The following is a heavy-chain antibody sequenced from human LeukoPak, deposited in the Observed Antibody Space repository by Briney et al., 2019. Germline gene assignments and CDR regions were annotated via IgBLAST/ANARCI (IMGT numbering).Heavy chain of an antibody. V-gene: IGHV3-74*01. CDR1: GFIFSSYW. D-gene: IGHD4-11*01. CDR2: INSDGSST. J-gene: IGHJ4*02. CDR3: VRDGLPLPDY. Sequence: PGGSLRLSCAASGFIFSSYWKHWPRQAPGKGLVWVSRINSDGSSTSYADSVKGRFTIHRENAKNTLYLQMTRLRPEDPAVFSCVRDGLPLPDYWGQGTLVTVSS.